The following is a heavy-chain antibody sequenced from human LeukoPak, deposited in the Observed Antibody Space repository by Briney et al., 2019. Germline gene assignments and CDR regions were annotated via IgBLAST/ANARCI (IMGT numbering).Heavy chain of an antibody. D-gene: IGHD2-15*01. CDR2: IYYSGST. CDR1: GGSISSSSYY. J-gene: IGHJ5*02. Sequence: PSETLSLTCTVSGGSISSSSYYWGWIRQPPGKGLEWIGSIYYSGSTYYNPSLKSRVTISVDTSKNQFSLKLSSVTAADTAVYYCASQGSIFCSGGSCYLWGQGTLVTVSS. CDR3: ASQGSIFCSGGSCYL. V-gene: IGHV4-39*01.